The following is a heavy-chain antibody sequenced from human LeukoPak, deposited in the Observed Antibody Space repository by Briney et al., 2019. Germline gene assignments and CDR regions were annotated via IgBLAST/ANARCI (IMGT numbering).Heavy chain of an antibody. J-gene: IGHJ4*02. CDR2: ISSNGGST. CDR3: ARAGYYDSSGYYYCDY. Sequence: GGSLRLSCAASGFTFSSYAMHWVRQAPGKGLEYVSAISSNGGSTYYANSVKGRFTISRDNSKNTLYLQMGSLRAEDMAVYYCARAGYYDSSGYYYCDYWGQGTLVTVSS. V-gene: IGHV3-64*01. D-gene: IGHD3-22*01. CDR1: GFTFSSYA.